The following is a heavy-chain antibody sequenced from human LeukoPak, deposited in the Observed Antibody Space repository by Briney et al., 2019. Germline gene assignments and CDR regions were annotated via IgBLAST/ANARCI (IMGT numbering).Heavy chain of an antibody. D-gene: IGHD3-22*01. V-gene: IGHV1-69*13. CDR2: IIPIFGTA. CDR3: ARGDYYDSSGSPYYFDC. Sequence: SVKVSCKASGGTFSSYAISWVRQAPGQGLEWMGGIIPIFGTANYAQKFQGRVTITADESTSTAYMELSSLRSEDTAVYYCARGDYYDSSGSPYYFDCWGQGTLVTVSS. CDR1: GGTFSSYA. J-gene: IGHJ4*02.